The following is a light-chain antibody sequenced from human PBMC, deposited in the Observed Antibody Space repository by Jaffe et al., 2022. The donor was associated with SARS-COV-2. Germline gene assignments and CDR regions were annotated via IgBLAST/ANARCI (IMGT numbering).Light chain of an antibody. V-gene: IGKV3-20*01. CDR2: GAS. Sequence: EIVLTQSPDTLSVSPGERVTLSCRASQSVSRNFLAWYQQKPGQAPRLLVYGASSRTTGTPDRFSGSGSGTDFTLTISRLEPEDFAVYYCQQYDASVAITFGQGTRLDIK. J-gene: IGKJ5*01. CDR1: QSVSRNF. CDR3: QQYDASVAIT.